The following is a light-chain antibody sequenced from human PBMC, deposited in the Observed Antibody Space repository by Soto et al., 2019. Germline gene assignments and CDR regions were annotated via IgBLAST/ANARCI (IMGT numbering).Light chain of an antibody. V-gene: IGKV1-39*01. Sequence: DIQLTQSPSSLSASVVDTVTITCRASQTVSRYLNWYQQKSGTAPKLLIYAASTLHTGVPSRFSGRGSGTDFTLTINNLQREDFADYFCQQTYSNLWTFGQGTKVDI. CDR3: QQTYSNLWT. CDR2: AAS. J-gene: IGKJ1*01. CDR1: QTVSRY.